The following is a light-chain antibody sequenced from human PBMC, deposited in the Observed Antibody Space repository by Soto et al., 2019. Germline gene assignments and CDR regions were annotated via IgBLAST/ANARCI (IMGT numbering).Light chain of an antibody. V-gene: IGKV3-15*01. J-gene: IGKJ5*01. CDR3: QQYNNWPPIT. CDR1: QSVRDN. Sequence: IGSTQSSAPLSVSPGERATPSCRASQSVRDNIAWYQQKPGQAPRLLIYSGSTRATGVPARFSGSGSGTEFTLTISSLQSDDFAVYYCQQYNNWPPITFGQGTRLEIK. CDR2: SGS.